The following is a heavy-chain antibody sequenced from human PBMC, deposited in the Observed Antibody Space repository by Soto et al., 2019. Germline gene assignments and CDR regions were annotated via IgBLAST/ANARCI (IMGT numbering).Heavy chain of an antibody. J-gene: IGHJ6*02. Sequence: ASVKVSCKASGGTFSSYAISWVRQAPGQGLEWMGGIIPIFGTANYAQKFQGRVTITADKSTSTAYMELSSLRSEDTAVYYCARVLQPYTYYDILTGHPDPYYGMDVWGQGTTVTVYS. CDR2: IIPIFGTA. V-gene: IGHV1-69*06. D-gene: IGHD3-9*01. CDR3: ARVLQPYTYYDILTGHPDPYYGMDV. CDR1: GGTFSSYA.